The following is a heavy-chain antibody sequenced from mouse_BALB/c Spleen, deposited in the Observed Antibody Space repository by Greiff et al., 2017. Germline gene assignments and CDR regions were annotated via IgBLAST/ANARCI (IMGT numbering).Heavy chain of an antibody. J-gene: IGHJ4*01. D-gene: IGHD3-2*01. Sequence: VQLQQSGAELVKPGASVKLSCTASGFNFKDTYMHWVKQRPEQGLEWIGRIDPANGNTKYDPKFQGKATITADTSSNTAYLQLSSLTSEDTAVYYCAHDSSGYAMDYWGQGTSVTVSS. V-gene: IGHV14-3*02. CDR2: IDPANGNT. CDR1: GFNFKDTY. CDR3: AHDSSGYAMDY.